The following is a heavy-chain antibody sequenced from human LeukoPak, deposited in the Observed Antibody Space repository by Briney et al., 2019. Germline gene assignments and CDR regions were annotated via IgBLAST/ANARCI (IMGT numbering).Heavy chain of an antibody. J-gene: IGHJ1*01. Sequence: GGSLRLSCAASGFTFSSYAMSWVRQAPGKGLEWVSDISGSGGSTYYADSVKGRFTISRDNSKNTLYLQMNSLRAEDTAVYYCVKGVEQGDSSGWYLYFQHWGQGTLVTVSS. D-gene: IGHD6-19*01. CDR2: ISGSGGST. CDR3: VKGVEQGDSSGWYLYFQH. CDR1: GFTFSSYA. V-gene: IGHV3-23*01.